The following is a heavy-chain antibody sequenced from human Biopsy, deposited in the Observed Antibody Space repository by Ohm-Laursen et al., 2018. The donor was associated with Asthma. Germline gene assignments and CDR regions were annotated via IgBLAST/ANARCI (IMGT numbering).Heavy chain of an antibody. D-gene: IGHD4-17*01. V-gene: IGHV3-20*01. CDR1: GFTFDDYA. CDR2: INWNGGST. CDR3: ARDRAVTGLNDAFDT. Sequence: SLRLSCAASGFTFDDYAMSWVRQAPRRGLEWVSGINWNGGSTGYADSVKGRFTISRDNAKNSLYLQMNSLRAEDTALYHCARDRAVTGLNDAFDTWGQGTMVTVSS. J-gene: IGHJ3*02.